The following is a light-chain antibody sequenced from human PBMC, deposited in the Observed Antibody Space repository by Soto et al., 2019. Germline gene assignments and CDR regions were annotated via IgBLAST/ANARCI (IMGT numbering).Light chain of an antibody. V-gene: IGKV3-20*01. CDR3: QQYGSSGT. Sequence: PGNRATLSCRASQSLTNSYIAWYQVEPGQAPRLLIYGASNRATGIPDRFSGSGSGTDFTLTISRLEPEDFAVYYCQQYGSSGTFGQGTKVDI. CDR2: GAS. CDR1: QSLTNSY. J-gene: IGKJ1*01.